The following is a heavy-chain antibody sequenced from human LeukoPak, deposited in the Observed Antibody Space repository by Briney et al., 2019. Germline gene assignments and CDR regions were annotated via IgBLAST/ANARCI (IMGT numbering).Heavy chain of an antibody. CDR2: IYHTGST. J-gene: IGHJ4*02. V-gene: IGHV4-59*01. CDR1: GASISSYY. Sequence: PSETLSLTCTVSGASISSYYWSWIRQPPGKGLEWIGYIYHTGSTNYNPSLKSRVAMSLDTSKNELSLKLSSVTAADTAVYYCVRDRWLDNWDQGTLVTVSS. CDR3: VRDRWLDN. D-gene: IGHD6-13*01.